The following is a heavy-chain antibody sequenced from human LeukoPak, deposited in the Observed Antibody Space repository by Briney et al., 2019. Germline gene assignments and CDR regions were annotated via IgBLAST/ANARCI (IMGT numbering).Heavy chain of an antibody. V-gene: IGHV3-23*01. CDR2: ISGGGGNT. CDR3: ATYSRSFEY. CDR1: GFTFSSYA. Sequence: GGSLRLSCAASGFTFSSYAMSWVRQAPGKGLEWVATISGGGGNTYYADSVKGRFTISRVNTQNALYLQMDSLRAEDTAVYYCATYSRSFEYWGQGTLVTVSS. D-gene: IGHD1-26*01. J-gene: IGHJ4*02.